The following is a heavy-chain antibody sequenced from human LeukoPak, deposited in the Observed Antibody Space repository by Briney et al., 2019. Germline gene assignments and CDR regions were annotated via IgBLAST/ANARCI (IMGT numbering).Heavy chain of an antibody. Sequence: GGSLRLSCAASGSTFSSYSTNWVRQAPGKGLEWVSSISSSSSYIYYADSVKGRFTISRDNAKNSLYLQMNSLRAEDTAVYYCARDVSLAAAGANWFDPWGQGTLVTVSS. V-gene: IGHV3-21*01. D-gene: IGHD6-13*01. CDR3: ARDVSLAAAGANWFDP. J-gene: IGHJ5*02. CDR2: ISSSSSYI. CDR1: GSTFSSYS.